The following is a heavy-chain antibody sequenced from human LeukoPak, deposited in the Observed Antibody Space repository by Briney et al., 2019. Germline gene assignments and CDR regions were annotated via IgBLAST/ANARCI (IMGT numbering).Heavy chain of an antibody. J-gene: IGHJ5*02. D-gene: IGHD6-13*01. CDR1: GGCFSGYY. V-gene: IGHV4-34*01. CDR2: INHSGST. CDR3: ARGSWYSSSWYRGKDNWFDP. Sequence: PSETLSLTCAVYGGCFSGYYWSWIRQPPGKGLEWIGEINHSGSTNYNPSLKSRVTISVDTSKNQFSLKLSSVTAADTAVYYCARGSWYSSSWYRGKDNWFDPWGQGTLVTVSS.